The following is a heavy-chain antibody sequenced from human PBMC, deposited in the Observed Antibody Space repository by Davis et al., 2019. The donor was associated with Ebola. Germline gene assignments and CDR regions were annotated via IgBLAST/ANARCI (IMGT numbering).Heavy chain of an antibody. J-gene: IGHJ5*02. Sequence: GGSLRLSCAASGFTFNSYSMNWVRQAPGKGPEWVSSISSSSSYIYYADSVKGRFTISRDNAKNSLYLQMNSLRAEDTAVYYCARRGVTTNPWGLGFDPWGQGTLVTVSS. V-gene: IGHV3-21*01. CDR2: ISSSSSYI. CDR3: ARRGVTTNPWGLGFDP. D-gene: IGHD4-11*01. CDR1: GFTFNSYS.